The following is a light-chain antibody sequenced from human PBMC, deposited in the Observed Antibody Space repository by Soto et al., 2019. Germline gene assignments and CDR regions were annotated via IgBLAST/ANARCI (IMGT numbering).Light chain of an antibody. V-gene: IGKV3-11*01. Sequence: EIVLTQSPATLSLSPGERATLSCRASQSVRSNLAWYQHKPGQAPRLLIYDVSNRATGISGRFSGSGFGTDFTLTISNVEPEDFAVYYCQQRDNWPWTFGQGAKVEIK. CDR3: QQRDNWPWT. CDR2: DVS. J-gene: IGKJ1*01. CDR1: QSVRSN.